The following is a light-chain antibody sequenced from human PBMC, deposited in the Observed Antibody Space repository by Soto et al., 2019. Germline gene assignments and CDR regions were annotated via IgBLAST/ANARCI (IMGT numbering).Light chain of an antibody. CDR3: CSYAGSYTYV. Sequence: LTQPRSVSGSPGQSVTISCTGTSSDVGGYNYVSWYQQHPGKAPKLMIYDVSKRPSGVPDRFSGSKSGNTASLTISGLQAEDEADYYCCSYAGSYTYVFGTGTRSPS. J-gene: IGLJ1*01. V-gene: IGLV2-11*01. CDR2: DVS. CDR1: SSDVGGYNY.